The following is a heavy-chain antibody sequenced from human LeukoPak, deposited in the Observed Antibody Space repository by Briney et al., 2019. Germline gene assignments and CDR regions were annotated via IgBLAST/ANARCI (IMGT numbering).Heavy chain of an antibody. CDR1: GFTFSSYA. CDR2: ISGSGGST. J-gene: IGHJ4*02. Sequence: PGGSLRLSCAASGFTFSSYAMSWVRQAPGKGLEWVSAISGSGGSTYYADPVKGRFTISRDNSKNTLYLQMNSLRAEDTAVYYCAKDRSSLQAPSDYWGQGTLVTVSS. CDR3: AKDRSSLQAPSDY. V-gene: IGHV3-23*01. D-gene: IGHD4-11*01.